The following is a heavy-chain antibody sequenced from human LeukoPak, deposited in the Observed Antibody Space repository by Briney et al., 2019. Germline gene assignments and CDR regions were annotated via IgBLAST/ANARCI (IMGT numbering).Heavy chain of an antibody. CDR3: ARGPVFSLERGSFDY. CDR2: IYTSGTT. Sequence: SQTLSLTCTASGGSISSGNYYWSWIRQPAGKGLEWIGRIYTSGTTNYNPSLKSRVTISLDTSKNQFSLKLTSVTAADTAVYYCARGPVFSLERGSFDYWGQGTLVTVSS. CDR1: GGSISSGNYY. V-gene: IGHV4-61*02. D-gene: IGHD3-10*01. J-gene: IGHJ4*02.